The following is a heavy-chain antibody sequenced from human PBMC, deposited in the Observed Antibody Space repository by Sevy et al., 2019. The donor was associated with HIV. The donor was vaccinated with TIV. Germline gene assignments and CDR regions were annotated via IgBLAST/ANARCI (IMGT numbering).Heavy chain of an antibody. CDR3: VRAIAADGSF. J-gene: IGHJ4*02. CDR2: IKQDGSVK. D-gene: IGHD6-13*01. V-gene: IGHV3-7*01. CDR1: EFSLNIYW. Sequence: GGSLRLSCAASEFSLNIYWTSWVRQAPGKGLEWVANIKQDGSVKYYVDSVKGRFTISRDNARNLLYLQMNSLRAEDTALYYCVRAIAADGSFWGQGTLVTVSS.